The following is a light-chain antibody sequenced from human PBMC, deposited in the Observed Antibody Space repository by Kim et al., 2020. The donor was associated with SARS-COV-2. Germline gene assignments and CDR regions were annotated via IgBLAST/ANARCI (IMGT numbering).Light chain of an antibody. Sequence: DIQMTQSPSSLSASVGDRVTITCRASQSISSYLNWYQQKPGKAPKLLIYAASSLQSGVPSRFSGSGSGTDFTLTISSLQPEDFETYYCQQSYSTPRTFGQWTKLEI. J-gene: IGKJ2*01. CDR3: QQSYSTPRT. CDR2: AAS. CDR1: QSISSY. V-gene: IGKV1-39*01.